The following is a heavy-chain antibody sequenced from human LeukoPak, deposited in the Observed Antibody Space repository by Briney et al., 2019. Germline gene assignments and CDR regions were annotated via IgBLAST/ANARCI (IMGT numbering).Heavy chain of an antibody. CDR1: GYTFTSYY. Sequence: GASVKVSCKASGYTFTSYYMHWVRQAPGQGLEWMGIINPSGGSTSYAQKFQGRVTMTRDMSTSTVYMELSSLRSEDTAVYYCARFGRGMRNYYDSSGYYFFDYWGQGTLVTVSS. V-gene: IGHV1-46*01. D-gene: IGHD3-22*01. CDR2: INPSGGST. CDR3: ARFGRGMRNYYDSSGYYFFDY. J-gene: IGHJ4*02.